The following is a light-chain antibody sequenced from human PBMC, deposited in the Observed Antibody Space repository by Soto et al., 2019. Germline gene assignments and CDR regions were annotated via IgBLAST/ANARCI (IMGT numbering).Light chain of an antibody. CDR2: DAS. CDR3: QQYTSYLYP. J-gene: IGKJ2*01. CDR1: QSISSW. V-gene: IGKV1-5*01. Sequence: DIQMTQSPSTLSASVGDRVTITCRASQSISSWLAWYQQKPVKASKLLIYDASSLKSGVPSRFSSSGSGKEFTLPISSLQPDDFATYSCQQYTSYLYPFGQGNKLEIK.